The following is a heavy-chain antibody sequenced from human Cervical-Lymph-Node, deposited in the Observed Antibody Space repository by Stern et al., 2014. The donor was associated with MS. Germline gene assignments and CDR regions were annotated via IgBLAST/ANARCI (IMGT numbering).Heavy chain of an antibody. CDR1: GDSIRSYY. V-gene: IGHV4-59*01. CDR3: ARGAETATPWDF. CDR2: IHSSGSA. D-gene: IGHD5-24*01. Sequence: QLQLQESGPGLVKPSATLSLTCTVSGDSIRSYYWSWIRQPPGQGLEWIGYIHSSGSANYNASLKSRVTISVDTSKNQVSRKLKSVIAADTAVYYCARGAETATPWDFWGQGTLVIVSS. J-gene: IGHJ4*02.